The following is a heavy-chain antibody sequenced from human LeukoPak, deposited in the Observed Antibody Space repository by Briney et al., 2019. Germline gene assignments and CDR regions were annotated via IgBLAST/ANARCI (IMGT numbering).Heavy chain of an antibody. J-gene: IGHJ4*02. V-gene: IGHV3-72*01. CDR3: ARRSYSSGWWVDY. D-gene: IGHD6-19*01. Sequence: GGSLRLSCAASGLTFSDHYIDWVRQAPGKGLEWVGLTRNKANGYTTEYAASVKGRFTISRDDSKNSLYLQMNSLKTEDTAVYYCARRSYSSGWWVDYWGQGTLVTVSS. CDR2: TRNKANGYTT. CDR1: GLTFSDHY.